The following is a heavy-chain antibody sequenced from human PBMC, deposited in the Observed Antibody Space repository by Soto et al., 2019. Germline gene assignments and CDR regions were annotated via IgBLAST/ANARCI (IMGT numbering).Heavy chain of an antibody. J-gene: IGHJ5*02. Sequence: QVQLQESGPGLVKPSETLSLTCTVSGGSISNYYWTWIRQPPGKGLEWIGYIYYSGNTNYNPSLQSQVNISLDTSKNQLSLKVRSVTAADTAVYYCARGAVAGTGLNWFDPWGQGTLVTVSS. V-gene: IGHV4-59*01. CDR1: GGSISNYY. CDR2: IYYSGNT. CDR3: ARGAVAGTGLNWFDP. D-gene: IGHD6-19*01.